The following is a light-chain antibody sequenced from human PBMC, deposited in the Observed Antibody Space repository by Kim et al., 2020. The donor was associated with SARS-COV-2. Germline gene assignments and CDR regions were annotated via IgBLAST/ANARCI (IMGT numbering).Light chain of an antibody. CDR3: QVWDSSTYHVV. J-gene: IGLJ2*01. CDR2: YDS. Sequence: APGKTATITCGGDKIGSKSVHWYQQKPGQAPVLVIYYDSDRPSGIPERFSGSNSGNTATLTINGVEAGDEADYCCQVWDSSTYHVVFGGGTQLTVL. CDR1: KIGSKS. V-gene: IGLV3-21*01.